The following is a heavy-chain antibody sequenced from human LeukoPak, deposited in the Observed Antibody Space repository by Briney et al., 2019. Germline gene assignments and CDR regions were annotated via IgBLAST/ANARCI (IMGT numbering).Heavy chain of an antibody. V-gene: IGHV4-34*01. CDR1: GGSFSGYY. J-gene: IGHJ4*02. CDR3: ARRPKYYFDY. CDR2: INHSGST. Sequence: SETLSLTSAVYGGSFSGYYWSWIRQPPGKGLEWIGEINHSGSTNYNPSLKSRVTISVDTSKNQFSLKLSSVTAADTAVYYCARRPKYYFDYWGQGTLVTVSS.